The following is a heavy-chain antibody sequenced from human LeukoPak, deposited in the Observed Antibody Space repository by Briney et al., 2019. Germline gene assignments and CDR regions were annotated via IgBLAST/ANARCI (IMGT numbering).Heavy chain of an antibody. D-gene: IGHD6-19*01. J-gene: IGHJ6*02. Sequence: GGSLRLSCAASGFTFSSYAMSWVRRAPGKGLEWVSAISGSGGSTYYADSVKGRFTISRDNSKNTLYLQMNSLRAEDTAVYYCAKSSGGYYYYYYGMDVWGQGTTVTVSS. V-gene: IGHV3-23*01. CDR1: GFTFSSYA. CDR2: ISGSGGST. CDR3: AKSSGGYYYYYYGMDV.